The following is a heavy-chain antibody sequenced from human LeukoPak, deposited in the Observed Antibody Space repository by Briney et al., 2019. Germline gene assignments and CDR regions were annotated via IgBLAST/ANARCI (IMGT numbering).Heavy chain of an antibody. J-gene: IGHJ3*02. D-gene: IGHD1-26*01. CDR2: IVVGSGNT. CDR1: GFTFTSSA. CDR3: AADRYSGSYPTSAFDI. Sequence: SVKVSCKASGFTFTSSAMQWVRQARGQRLEWIGWIVVGSGNTNYAQKFQERVTITRDMSTSTAYMELSSLRSEDTAVYYCAADRYSGSYPTSAFDIWGQGTMVTVSS. V-gene: IGHV1-58*02.